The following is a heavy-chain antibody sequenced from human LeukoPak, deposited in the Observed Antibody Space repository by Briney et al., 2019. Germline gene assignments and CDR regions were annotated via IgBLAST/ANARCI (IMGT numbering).Heavy chain of an antibody. J-gene: IGHJ4*02. CDR1: GGSISSYY. Sequence: SETLSLTCTVSGGSISSYYWSWIRQPPGKGLEWIGYIYYSGSTNYNPSLKSRVTISVDTSKNQFSLKLSSVTAADTAVYYCARKAGAYLYYFDYWGQGTLVTVSS. CDR2: IYYSGST. D-gene: IGHD1-26*01. CDR3: ARKAGAYLYYFDY. V-gene: IGHV4-59*01.